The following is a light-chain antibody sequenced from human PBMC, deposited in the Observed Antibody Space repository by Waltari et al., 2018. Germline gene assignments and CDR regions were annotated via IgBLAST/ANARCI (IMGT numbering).Light chain of an antibody. CDR3: QSYDTSLSVV. CDR2: GTS. CDR1: GSNLGAGYD. V-gene: IGLV1-40*01. J-gene: IGLJ2*01. Sequence: QSVLTQPPSVSGAPGQRVSISCTGSGSNLGAGYDVHWYQQLPGKAPKLLIYGTSTRPPGVPDRFFGSQSVTSASLAITALQAGDEAEYYCQSYDTSLSVVFGGGTKLTVL.